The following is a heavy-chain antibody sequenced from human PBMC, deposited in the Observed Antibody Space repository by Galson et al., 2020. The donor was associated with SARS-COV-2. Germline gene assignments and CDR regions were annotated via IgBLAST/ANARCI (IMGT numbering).Heavy chain of an antibody. V-gene: IGHV3-30*03. CDR1: GFTFSSLG. CDR3: ARDRHYGDYWGGGEVLDY. D-gene: IGHD4-17*01. J-gene: IGHJ4*02. CDR2: MSYDGRNI. Sequence: GESLKISCAASGFTFSSLGMHWVRQAPGKGLEWVAVMSYDGRNIFYPDPVQGRFPVSRDNSKNALYLQMNSLRAEDTAMYYCARDRHYGDYWGGGEVLDYWGQGTLGTVSS.